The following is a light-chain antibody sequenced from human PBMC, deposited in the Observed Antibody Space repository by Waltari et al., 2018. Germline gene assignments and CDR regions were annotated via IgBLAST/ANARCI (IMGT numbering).Light chain of an antibody. CDR2: AVS. CDR1: SSDVGNYKI. CDR3: SAYAGSSKGV. J-gene: IGLJ2*01. Sequence: QSALTQPASVSGSPGQPITISCTGTSSDVGNYKIASWYQQHPGKAPKPMIYAVSKRPSGVSDRFSGSKSGDMASLTISGLQPEDEAEYFCSAYAGSSKGVFGGGTKVTVL. V-gene: IGLV2-23*02.